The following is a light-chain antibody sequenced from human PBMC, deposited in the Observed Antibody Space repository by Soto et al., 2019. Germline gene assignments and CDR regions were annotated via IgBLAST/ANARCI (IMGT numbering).Light chain of an antibody. CDR3: SSYAGTHIV. V-gene: IGLV2-8*01. CDR2: EIS. J-gene: IGLJ1*01. Sequence: QSVLTQPPSASGSPGQSVAISCTGTSSDVGGYNYVSWYQQHAGKAPKLMIYEISKRPSGVPDRFSGSKSGNTASLTVSGLQAEDEADYYCSSYAGTHIVFGTGTKVTVL. CDR1: SSDVGGYNY.